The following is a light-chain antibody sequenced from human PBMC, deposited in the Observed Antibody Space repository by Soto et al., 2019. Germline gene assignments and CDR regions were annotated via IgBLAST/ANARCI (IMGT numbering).Light chain of an antibody. CDR2: GNS. V-gene: IGLV1-40*01. CDR1: SSNIGGGYD. J-gene: IGLJ2*01. Sequence: QSVLTQPPSVSGAPGQRVTISCTGNSSNIGGGYDVHWYQHLPGTAPKLLIYGNSNRPSGVPVRFSGSKSGTSASLAITGLQADDEADYYCQSYDTSLNGPVFGGGTKLTVL. CDR3: QSYDTSLNGPV.